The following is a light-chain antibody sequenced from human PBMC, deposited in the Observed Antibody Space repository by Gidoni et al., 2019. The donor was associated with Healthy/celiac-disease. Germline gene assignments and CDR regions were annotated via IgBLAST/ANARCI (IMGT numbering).Light chain of an antibody. CDR2: DVS. Sequence: SALTQPRSVSGSPGPSVTISCTGTSSDVGGYNYVSWYQQHPGKAPKLMMYDVSKRPSGVPDRFSGSKSGNTASLTISGLQAEDEADYYCCSYAGSSYVFGTGTKVTVL. CDR1: SSDVGGYNY. J-gene: IGLJ1*01. CDR3: CSYAGSSYV. V-gene: IGLV2-11*01.